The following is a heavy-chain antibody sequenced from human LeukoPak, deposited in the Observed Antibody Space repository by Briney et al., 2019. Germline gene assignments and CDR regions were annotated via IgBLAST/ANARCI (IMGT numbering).Heavy chain of an antibody. CDR2: VSDSGST. J-gene: IGHJ6*02. Sequence: SETLSLTCTVSGGSFSSGSYYWSWIRQPPGKGLEWIGYVSDSGSTNYNPSLKSRLTMSVDTFKNQFSLKLSSVTAADTAVYYCARDAGSGSSSHRYYYYFYAMDVWGQGTTVTVSS. V-gene: IGHV4-61*01. D-gene: IGHD1-1*01. CDR3: ARDAGSGSSSHRYYYYFYAMDV. CDR1: GGSFSSGSYY.